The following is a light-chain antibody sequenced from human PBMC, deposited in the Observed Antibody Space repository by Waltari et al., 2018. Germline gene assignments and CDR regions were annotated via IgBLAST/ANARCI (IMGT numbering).Light chain of an antibody. V-gene: IGKV1-5*03. CDR2: KAS. CDR1: QNINSW. J-gene: IGKJ3*01. Sequence: DIQMTQSPSTLSASLGDRVTITCRASQNINSWLAWYQQKPGKAPKLLIYKASSLETGVPSRFSGSESGTEFTLTINSLQPDDFATYYCQQYNSYHIFTFGPGTKVEI. CDR3: QQYNSYHIFT.